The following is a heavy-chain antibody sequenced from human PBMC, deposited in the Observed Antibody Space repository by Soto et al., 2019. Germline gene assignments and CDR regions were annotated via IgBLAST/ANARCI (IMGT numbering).Heavy chain of an antibody. CDR2: INHSGST. CDR1: GGSFSGYY. Sequence: SETLSLTCAVYGGSFSGYYWSWIRQPPGKGLEWIGEINHSGSTNYNPSLKSRVTISVDTSKNQFSLKLSSVTAADTAVYYCARGVSKIKLNIGGQGKRLTFS. V-gene: IGHV4-34*01. CDR3: ARGVSKIKLNI. J-gene: IGHJ3*02.